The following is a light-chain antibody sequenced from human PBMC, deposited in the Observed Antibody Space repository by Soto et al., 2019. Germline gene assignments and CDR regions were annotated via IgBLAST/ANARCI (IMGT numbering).Light chain of an antibody. CDR2: GAS. Sequence: EIMLSQSPGTLSLSKGERVTLSCRASQSVSSFYLAWYQQKPGQAPRLLIYGASSRATGIPDRFSGSGSGTDFTLTISRLEPEDFAVYSCQQYHNSLTFGQGTKV. CDR1: QSVSSFY. J-gene: IGKJ1*01. V-gene: IGKV3-20*01. CDR3: QQYHNSLT.